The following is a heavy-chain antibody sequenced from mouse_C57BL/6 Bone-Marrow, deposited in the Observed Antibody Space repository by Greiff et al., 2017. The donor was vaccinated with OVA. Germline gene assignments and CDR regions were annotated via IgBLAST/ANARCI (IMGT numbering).Heavy chain of an antibody. CDR3: ASLPYYFDY. CDR2: IYPRSGNT. Sequence: QVQLKQSGAELARPGASVKLSCKASGYTFTSYGISWVKQRTGQGLEWIGEIYPRSGNTYYNEKFKGKATLTADKSSSTAYMELRSLTSEDSAVYFCASLPYYFDYWGKGTTLTVSS. V-gene: IGHV1-81*01. D-gene: IGHD2-1*01. J-gene: IGHJ2*01. CDR1: GYTFTSYG.